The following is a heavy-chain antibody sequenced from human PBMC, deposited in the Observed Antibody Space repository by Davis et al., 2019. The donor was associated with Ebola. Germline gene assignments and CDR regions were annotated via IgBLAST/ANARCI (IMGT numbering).Heavy chain of an antibody. J-gene: IGHJ4*02. V-gene: IGHV1-18*04. CDR2: INPHNGNT. Sequence: ASVKVSCKTSGYTFANYGITWVRQAPGQGLEWMGWINPHNGNTNYAQNVQGRVTMTTDTSTSTAYMEVGILRSDDTAVYYCARAQFPTTSDHWGQGTLVTVSS. CDR1: GYTFANYG. D-gene: IGHD1-1*01. CDR3: ARAQFPTTSDH.